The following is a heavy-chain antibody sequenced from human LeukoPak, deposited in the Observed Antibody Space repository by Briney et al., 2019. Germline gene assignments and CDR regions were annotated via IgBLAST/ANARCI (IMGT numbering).Heavy chain of an antibody. CDR3: ARDRPPDYYDSSGYRPRDYYYGMDV. Sequence: SETLSLTCTVSGGSISSGDYYWSWIRQPPGKGLEWIGYIYYSGSNYYNPSLKSRVTISVDTSKNQFSLKLSSVTAADTAVYYCARDRPPDYYDSSGYRPRDYYYGMDVWGQGTTVTVSS. V-gene: IGHV4-30-4*01. J-gene: IGHJ6*02. CDR1: GGSISSGDYY. D-gene: IGHD3-22*01. CDR2: IYYSGSN.